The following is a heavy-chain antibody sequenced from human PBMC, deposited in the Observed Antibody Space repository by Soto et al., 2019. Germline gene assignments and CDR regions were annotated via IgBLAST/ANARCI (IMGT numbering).Heavy chain of an antibody. CDR3: ARLEKYGGQPFDY. Sequence: LSLTCTVSGGSISSYYWSCIRQPAGKGLEWIGRIYTSGSTNYNPSLKSRVTMSVDTSKNQFSLKLSSVTAADTAVYYCARLEKYGGQPFDYWGQGTLVTVSS. CDR2: IYTSGST. V-gene: IGHV4-4*07. J-gene: IGHJ4*02. D-gene: IGHD5-12*01. CDR1: GGSISSYY.